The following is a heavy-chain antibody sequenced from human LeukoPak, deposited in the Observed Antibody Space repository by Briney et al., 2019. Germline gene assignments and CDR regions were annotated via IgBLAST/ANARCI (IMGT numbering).Heavy chain of an antibody. V-gene: IGHV3-48*01. CDR2: ISSSSSTI. CDR1: GFTFSSYS. Sequence: PGGSLRLSCAASGFTFSSYSMNWVRQAPGKGLEWLSYISSSSSTIYYADSVKGRSTISRDNAKNSLLLQMNSLRAEDTAVFYCARDAIVVVPAGWFDPWGQGTLVTVSS. D-gene: IGHD2-2*01. J-gene: IGHJ5*02. CDR3: ARDAIVVVPAGWFDP.